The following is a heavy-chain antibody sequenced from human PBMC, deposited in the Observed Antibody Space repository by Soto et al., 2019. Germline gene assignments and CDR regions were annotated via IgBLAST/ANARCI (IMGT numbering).Heavy chain of an antibody. Sequence: QLQLQDSCPGLVNPSETLSLTCTGSGGSINSYCWRWIRQPPGEGLEGIAYILDSGNANYNTSLTSRVSISVETSKNQFSLILTSVTAADTAVDYCARHRRTTVAKFYFDNWGQGALVTVSS. CDR2: ILDSGNA. CDR3: ARHRRTTVAKFYFDN. CDR1: GGSINSYC. V-gene: IGHV4-59*08. J-gene: IGHJ4*02. D-gene: IGHD4-4*01.